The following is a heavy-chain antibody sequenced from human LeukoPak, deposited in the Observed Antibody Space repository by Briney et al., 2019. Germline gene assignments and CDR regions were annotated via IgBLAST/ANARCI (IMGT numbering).Heavy chain of an antibody. Sequence: GGSLRLSCAASGFTFDDYGMGWVRQAPGKGLEWVSYISSSSSTIYYADSVKGRFTISRDNAKNSLYLQMNSLRAEDTAVYYCARDQRGYCSGGSCYYFDYWGQGTLVTVSS. CDR1: GFTFDDYG. J-gene: IGHJ4*02. V-gene: IGHV3-48*01. CDR3: ARDQRGYCSGGSCYYFDY. CDR2: ISSSSSTI. D-gene: IGHD2-15*01.